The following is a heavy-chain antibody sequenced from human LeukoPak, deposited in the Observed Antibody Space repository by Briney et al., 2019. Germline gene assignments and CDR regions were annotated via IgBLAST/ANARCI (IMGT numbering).Heavy chain of an antibody. J-gene: IGHJ4*02. Sequence: ASVKVSCKASGGTFSSYGISWVRQAPGQGLEWMGWISAYNGNTNYAQKLQGRVTMTTDTSTSTAYMELRSLRSDDTAVYYCARDSEVRGVTSSGYWGQGTLVTVSS. D-gene: IGHD3-10*01. V-gene: IGHV1-18*01. CDR1: GGTFSSYG. CDR2: ISAYNGNT. CDR3: ARDSEVRGVTSSGY.